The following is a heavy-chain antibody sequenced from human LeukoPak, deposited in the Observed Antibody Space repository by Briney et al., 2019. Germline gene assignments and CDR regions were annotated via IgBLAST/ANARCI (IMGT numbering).Heavy chain of an antibody. CDR2: INSADNVQ. CDR3: ARDTVNGPFVISLDL. D-gene: IGHD2-8*01. CDR1: GFSLRSSE. J-gene: IGHJ5*02. V-gene: IGHV3-48*03. Sequence: GGSLRLSCAASGFSLRSSEMNWVRQAPGKGPEWVAHINSADNVQYYTDSVRGRFTMSRDNAKDLLFLQMNSLRDDDTAVYYCARDTVNGPFVISLDLWGQGTLVTVSS.